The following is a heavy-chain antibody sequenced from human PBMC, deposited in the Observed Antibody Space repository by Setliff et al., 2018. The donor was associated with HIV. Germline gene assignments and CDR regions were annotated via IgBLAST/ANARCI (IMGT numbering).Heavy chain of an antibody. J-gene: IGHJ4*02. Sequence: GGSLRLSCVASGFTFSGDWMNWVRQAPGKGLEWVSYISGSGGSTYYADSVKGRFTISRDNAKNSLYLQMNSLRAEDTAVYYCARGRGITLIAEFDYWGQGTLVTV. CDR2: ISGSGGST. CDR1: GFTFSGDW. V-gene: IGHV3-21*05. CDR3: ARGRGITLIAEFDY. D-gene: IGHD3-22*01.